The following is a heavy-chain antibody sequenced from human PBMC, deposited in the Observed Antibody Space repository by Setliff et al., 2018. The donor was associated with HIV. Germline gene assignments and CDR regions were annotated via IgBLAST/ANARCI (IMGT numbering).Heavy chain of an antibody. CDR3: VRGGVWFGESTPFDN. V-gene: IGHV4-34*01. CDR2: INHSGST. CDR1: GGSFTDYY. J-gene: IGHJ4*02. Sequence: PSQTLSLTCAVYGGSFTDYYWSWIRQPPGKGLEWIGEINHSGSTNYKPSLKSRVTISIDNSKSQFSLKLTSVTAADTAFYYCVRGGVWFGESTPFDNWGQGSLVTVSS. D-gene: IGHD3-10*01.